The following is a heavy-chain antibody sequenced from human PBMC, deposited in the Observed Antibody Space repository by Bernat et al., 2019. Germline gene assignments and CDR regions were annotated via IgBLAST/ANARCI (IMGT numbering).Heavy chain of an antibody. CDR1: GYSFTDYY. CDR3: ARYYDFWSGYDS. CDR2: INPNGGGT. V-gene: IGHV1-2*06. Sequence: QVQLVQSGAEVKKPGASVKVSCKASGYSFTDYYIHWVRQAPGQGLEWMGRINPNGGGTDFAQRVQGSVTMTRDTSIRTAYMELSGVTSDDTAIYYCARYYDFWSGYDSWGQGTLVTVSS. J-gene: IGHJ4*02. D-gene: IGHD3-3*01.